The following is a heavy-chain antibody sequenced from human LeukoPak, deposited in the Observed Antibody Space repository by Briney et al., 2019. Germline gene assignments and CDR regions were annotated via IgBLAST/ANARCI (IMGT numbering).Heavy chain of an antibody. CDR1: GGSISSSNW. Sequence: SETLSLTCAVSGGSISSSNWWSWVRQPPGKGLEWIGEIYHSGSTNYNPSLKSRVTISVDKSKNQFSLKLSSVTAADTAVYYCARGTYYSYGSYFDYWGQGTLVTVSS. V-gene: IGHV4-4*02. J-gene: IGHJ4*02. CDR3: ARGTYYSYGSYFDY. D-gene: IGHD5-18*01. CDR2: IYHSGST.